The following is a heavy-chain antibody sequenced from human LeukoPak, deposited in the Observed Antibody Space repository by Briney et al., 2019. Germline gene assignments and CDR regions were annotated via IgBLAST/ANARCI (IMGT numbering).Heavy chain of an antibody. CDR2: INHSGST. V-gene: IGHV4-34*01. CDR3: ARGRSYCSSTSCYPLGY. Sequence: KSSETLSLTCAVYGGSFSGYYWSWIRQPPGKGLEWIGEINHSGSTNYNPSLKSRVTISVDTSKNQFSLKLSSVTAADTAVYYCARGRSYCSSTSCYPLGYWGQGTLVTVSS. J-gene: IGHJ4*02. CDR1: GGSFSGYY. D-gene: IGHD2-2*01.